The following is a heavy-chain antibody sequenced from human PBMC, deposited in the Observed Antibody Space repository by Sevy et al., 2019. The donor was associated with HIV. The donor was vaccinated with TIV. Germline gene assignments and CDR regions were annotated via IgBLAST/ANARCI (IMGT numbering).Heavy chain of an antibody. D-gene: IGHD3-3*01. CDR1: GFTFSSYW. CDR3: ARILSIYDFWSGTNWFDP. Sequence: GGSLRLSCAASGFTFSSYWMSWVRQAPGKGLEWVANIKQDGSEKYYVDSAKGRFTISRDNAKNSLYLQMNSLRAEDTAVYYCARILSIYDFWSGTNWFDPWGQGTLVTVSS. J-gene: IGHJ5*02. V-gene: IGHV3-7*01. CDR2: IKQDGSEK.